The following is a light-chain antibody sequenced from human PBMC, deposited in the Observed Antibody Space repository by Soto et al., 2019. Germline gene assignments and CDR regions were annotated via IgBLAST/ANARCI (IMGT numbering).Light chain of an antibody. V-gene: IGKV3-11*01. CDR1: QSVSSY. CDR2: DAS. CDR3: QQRSNWPFT. Sequence: EIVLTQSPATLSLSPGERATLSCRASQSVSSYLAWYQQKPGQAPRLLIYDASNRATGIPARFSGSGSGTDFSLTISSLELEDFAVYYCQQRSNWPFTVGPGTKVDIK. J-gene: IGKJ3*01.